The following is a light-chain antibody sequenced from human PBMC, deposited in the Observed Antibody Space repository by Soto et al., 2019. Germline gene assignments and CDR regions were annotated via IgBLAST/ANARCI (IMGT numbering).Light chain of an antibody. CDR3: LQQNSFPPWT. CDR1: QDIRDD. V-gene: IGKV1-17*02. Sequence: DIQMTQSPSSLSASVGDRVTIACRASQDIRDDLNWYQQKPGKAPKRLIYAASRLESGVPSRFSGGGYETEFTLTISDLQPEDFATYYRLQQNSFPPWTVGRGTKVEVK. CDR2: AAS. J-gene: IGKJ1*01.